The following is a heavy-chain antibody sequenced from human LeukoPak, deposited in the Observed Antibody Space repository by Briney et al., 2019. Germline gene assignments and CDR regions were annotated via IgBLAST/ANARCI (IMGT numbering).Heavy chain of an antibody. V-gene: IGHV1-18*01. CDR3: ARDPRKTPYYYDSSGAVDY. CDR2: ISAYNGNT. J-gene: IGHJ4*02. Sequence: GASVKVSCKASGYTFTSYGISWVRQAPGQGLEWMGWISAYNGNTNYAQKLQGRVTMTTDTSTSTACMELRSLRSDDAAVYYCARDPRKTPYYYDSSGAVDYWGQGTLVTVSS. D-gene: IGHD3-22*01. CDR1: GYTFTSYG.